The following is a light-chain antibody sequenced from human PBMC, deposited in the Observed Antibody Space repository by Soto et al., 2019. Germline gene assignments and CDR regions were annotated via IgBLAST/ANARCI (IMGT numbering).Light chain of an antibody. Sequence: EIVMTQSPATVSVSPGDRVTLSCRASRTVHSNVAWYQNKPGQAPRILIYGASFRATGMPARFSGSGFGTEFNLTISRLQSEDFAVYYCQQSNNWPRTFGQGTKVDIK. J-gene: IGKJ1*01. CDR1: RTVHSN. V-gene: IGKV3-15*01. CDR3: QQSNNWPRT. CDR2: GAS.